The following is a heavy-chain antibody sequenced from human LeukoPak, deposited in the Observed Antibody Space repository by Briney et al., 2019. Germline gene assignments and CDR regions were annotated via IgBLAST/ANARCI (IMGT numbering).Heavy chain of an antibody. CDR1: GFTFSSDA. J-gene: IGHJ4*02. D-gene: IGHD1-14*01. CDR2: ISGSGGST. V-gene: IGHV3-23*01. CDR3: AKVFRSGVLFVSDY. Sequence: GGSLRLSCAASGFTFSSDAMSWVRQAPGKGLEWVSAISGSGGSTYYADSVKGRFTISRDNSKNTLYLQMNSLRAGDTAMYFCAKVFRSGVLFVSDYWGQGILVTVS.